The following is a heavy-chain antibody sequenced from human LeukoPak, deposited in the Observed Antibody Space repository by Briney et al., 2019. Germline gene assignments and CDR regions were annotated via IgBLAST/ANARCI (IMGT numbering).Heavy chain of an antibody. V-gene: IGHV1-18*01. J-gene: IGHJ6*02. CDR2: ICAYNGNT. CDR3: ARDQSGSTSRDYYYYYGMDV. Sequence: ASVKVSCKASRYTFTSSGIRWVRQAPGQGLEWMGWICAYNGNTNYAQKLQGRVTMTTDTSTSTAYMELRSLRSDDTAVYYCARDQSGSTSRDYYYYYGMDVWGQGTTVTVSS. D-gene: IGHD2-2*01. CDR1: RYTFTSSG.